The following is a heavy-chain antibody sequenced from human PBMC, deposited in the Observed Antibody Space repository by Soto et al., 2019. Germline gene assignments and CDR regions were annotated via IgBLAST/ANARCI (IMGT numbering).Heavy chain of an antibody. V-gene: IGHV1-69*08. CDR2: IIPILGIA. D-gene: IGHD2-2*01. Sequence: QVQLVQSGAEVKKPGSSVKVSCKASGGTFSSYTISWVRQAPGQGLEWMGRIIPILGIANYAQKFQGRVTITADKSTSTAYMELSSLRSEDTDVYYCARENVPESYYYYYMDVWGKGTTVTVSS. J-gene: IGHJ6*03. CDR1: GGTFSSYT. CDR3: ARENVPESYYYYYMDV.